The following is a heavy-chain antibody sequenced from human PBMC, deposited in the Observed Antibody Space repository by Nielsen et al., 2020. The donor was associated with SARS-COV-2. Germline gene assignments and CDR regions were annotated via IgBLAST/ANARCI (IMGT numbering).Heavy chain of an antibody. Sequence: ASVKVSCKASGYTFTSYGISWVRQAPGQGLEWMGWISAYNGNTNYAQKLQGRVPITTDTSTSTAYMELRSLRSDDTAVYYCARGPYCGGDCYSVSDVWGQGTTVTVSS. J-gene: IGHJ6*02. CDR2: ISAYNGNT. CDR3: ARGPYCGGDCYSVSDV. V-gene: IGHV1-18*01. CDR1: GYTFTSYG. D-gene: IGHD2-21*02.